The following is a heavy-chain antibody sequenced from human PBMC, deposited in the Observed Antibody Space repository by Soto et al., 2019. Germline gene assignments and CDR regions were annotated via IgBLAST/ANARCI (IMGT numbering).Heavy chain of an antibody. J-gene: IGHJ4*02. Sequence: QVQLVQSGAEVRKPGASVKVSCMASRYSLTNDYIHWVRQAPGQGLEWMGVVNLNGDSTTYAQKFQGSITMTRDTSPTTVYMEMSSRKSWDTAVYYCSKALWLYLGYLGQGTLVTVFS. D-gene: IGHD2-21*01. CDR2: VNLNGDST. CDR1: RYSLTNDY. V-gene: IGHV1-46*01. CDR3: SKALWLYLGY.